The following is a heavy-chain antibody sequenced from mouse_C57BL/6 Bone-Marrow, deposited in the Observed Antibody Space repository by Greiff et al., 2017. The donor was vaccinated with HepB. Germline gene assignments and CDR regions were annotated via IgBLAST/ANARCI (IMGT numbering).Heavy chain of an antibody. D-gene: IGHD1-1*01. J-gene: IGHJ1*03. Sequence: EVQVVESGGGLVKPGGSLKLSCAASGFTFSDYGMHWVRQAPEKGLEWVAYISSGSSTIYYADTVKGRFTISRDNAKNTLFLQMTSLRSEDTAMYYCAREGDYYGSSPYWYFDLWGTGTTVTVSS. V-gene: IGHV5-17*01. CDR1: GFTFSDYG. CDR3: AREGDYYGSSPYWYFDL. CDR2: ISSGSSTI.